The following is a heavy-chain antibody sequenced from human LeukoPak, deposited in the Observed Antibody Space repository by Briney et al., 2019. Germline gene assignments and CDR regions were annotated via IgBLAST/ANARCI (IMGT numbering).Heavy chain of an antibody. D-gene: IGHD2-15*01. CDR2: MNPNRGNT. J-gene: IGHJ5*01. CDR1: GYTFTSDD. Sequence: GASVKVSCTASGYTFTSDDINWVRQATGQGLEWMGWMNPNRGNTGYAQKFQGRVTMSRNTAKSTAFMQMSSLRSEDTAVYYFARGVFLAATEGPCPNWFETSGHGKLVT. CDR3: ARGVFLAATEGPCPNWFET. V-gene: IGHV1-8*01.